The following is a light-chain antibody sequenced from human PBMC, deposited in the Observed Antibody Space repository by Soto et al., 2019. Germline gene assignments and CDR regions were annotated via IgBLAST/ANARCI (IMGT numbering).Light chain of an antibody. CDR1: QSVGSW. V-gene: IGKV1-5*03. CDR2: KVS. Sequence: DIQMTQSPSTLSASVGDRVTITCRASQSVGSWLAWYQQKPGKAPKLLIYKVSSLESGVPSRFSGSGSGTEFSLTISSLQTDDFASYHCQQYGSSSPWTFGPGTKMELK. J-gene: IGKJ1*01. CDR3: QQYGSSSPWT.